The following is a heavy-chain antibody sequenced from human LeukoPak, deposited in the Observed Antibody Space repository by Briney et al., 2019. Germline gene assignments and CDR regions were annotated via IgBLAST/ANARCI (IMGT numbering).Heavy chain of an antibody. D-gene: IGHD5-18*01. V-gene: IGHV3-23*01. CDR3: AKRGYGYGYALDY. CDR1: GFTFSSYA. CDR2: ISGSGGST. Sequence: GGSLRLSCAASGFTFSSYAMSWVRQPPGKGLEWVSSISGSGGSTYYADSGKGRFTISRDNSKNPLYLQMNSQRAEGPAIHECAKRGYGYGYALDYWGQGTLVTVSS. J-gene: IGHJ4*02.